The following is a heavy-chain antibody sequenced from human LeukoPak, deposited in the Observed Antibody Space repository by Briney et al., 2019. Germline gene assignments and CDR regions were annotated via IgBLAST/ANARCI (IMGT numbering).Heavy chain of an antibody. CDR2: IYYSGST. CDR3: ASLSLLYGDYEDY. D-gene: IGHD4-17*01. V-gene: IGHV4-59*08. J-gene: IGHJ4*02. CDR1: GGSISSYY. Sequence: SETLSLTCTVSGGSISSYYWSWIRQPPGKGLEWIGCIYYSGSTNYNPSLKSRVTISVDTSKNQFSLKLSSVTAADTAVHYCASLSLLYGDYEDYWGQGTLVTVSS.